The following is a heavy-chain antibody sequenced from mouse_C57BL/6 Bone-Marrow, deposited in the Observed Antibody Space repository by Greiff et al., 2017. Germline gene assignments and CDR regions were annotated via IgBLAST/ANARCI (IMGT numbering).Heavy chain of an antibody. J-gene: IGHJ1*03. CDR3: ARWGNYYGSSFWYFDV. V-gene: IGHV1-63*01. Sequence: QVQLKQSGAELVRPGTSVKMSCKASGYTFTNYWIGWAKQRPGHGLEWIGDIYPGGGYTNYNEKFKGKATLTADKSSSTAYMQFSSLTSEDSAIYYCARWGNYYGSSFWYFDVWGTGTTVTVSS. D-gene: IGHD1-1*01. CDR1: GYTFTNYW. CDR2: IYPGGGYT.